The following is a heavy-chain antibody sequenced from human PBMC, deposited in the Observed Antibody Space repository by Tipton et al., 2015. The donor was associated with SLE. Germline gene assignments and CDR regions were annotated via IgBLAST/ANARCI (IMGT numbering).Heavy chain of an antibody. CDR1: GYTFTNYD. Sequence: QLVQSGAEVKKPGASVKVSCKASGYTFTNYDINWVRQATGQGLEWMGWMNPNSGYTGYALKFQGRVTMTRNTSISTAYMELSSLKSEDTAVYYCAREAAAMASDYWGQGTLVTVSS. J-gene: IGHJ4*02. D-gene: IGHD2-2*01. V-gene: IGHV1-8*01. CDR2: MNPNSGYT. CDR3: AREAAAMASDY.